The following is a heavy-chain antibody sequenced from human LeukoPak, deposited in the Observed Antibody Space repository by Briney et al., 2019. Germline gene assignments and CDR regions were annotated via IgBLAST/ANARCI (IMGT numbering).Heavy chain of an antibody. CDR3: ARLSLGRDGYNLIDYFDY. V-gene: IGHV4-30-4*07. D-gene: IGHD5-24*01. Sequence: SQTLSLTCAVSGGSISSGGYSWSWIRQPPGKGLEWIGYIYYSGSTNYNPSLKSRVTISVDTSKNQFSLKLSSVTAADTAVYYCARLSLGRDGYNLIDYFDYWGQGTLVTVSS. CDR2: IYYSGST. J-gene: IGHJ4*02. CDR1: GGSISSGGYS.